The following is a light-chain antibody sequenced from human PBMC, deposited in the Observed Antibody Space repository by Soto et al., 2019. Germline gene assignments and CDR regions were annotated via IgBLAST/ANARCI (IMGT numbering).Light chain of an antibody. CDR2: EVK. Sequence: QSALTQPASVSGSPGQSITISCTGSGRDIGAYDYVSWYQQHPGKAPKLIIYEVKNRPSGVSNRFSASKSAFTASLTISGLQTEDEADYYCSSYTTSYFYVFGTGTKLTVL. V-gene: IGLV2-14*01. J-gene: IGLJ1*01. CDR1: GRDIGAYDY. CDR3: SSYTTSYFYV.